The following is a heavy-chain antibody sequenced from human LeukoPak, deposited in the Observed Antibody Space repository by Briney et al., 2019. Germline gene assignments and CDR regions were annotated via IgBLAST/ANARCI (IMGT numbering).Heavy chain of an antibody. CDR1: GFTFSNYV. CDR2: ISGSGTTT. J-gene: IGHJ4*02. CDR3: ARDRAKVIATLME. Sequence: GGSLRLSCVASGFTFSNYVMNWVRQAPGKGLECVSSISGSGTTTYYADSVKGRFTISRDNSRNTLYLQLNSLRPEDTAMYYCARDRAKVIATLMEWGQGTLVTVSS. V-gene: IGHV3-23*01. D-gene: IGHD2-21*01.